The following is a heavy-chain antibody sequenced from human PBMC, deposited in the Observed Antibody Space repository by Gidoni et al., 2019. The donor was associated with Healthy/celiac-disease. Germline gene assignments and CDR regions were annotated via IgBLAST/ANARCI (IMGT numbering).Heavy chain of an antibody. D-gene: IGHD5-12*01. CDR3: ARGGIVATFEY. Sequence: QVQLQESGPGLVKPSETLSLPCTVSGGSVSSGSYYWSWIRQPPGKGLEWIGYIYYSGSTNYNPALKSRVTISVDTSKNQFSLKLSSVTAADTAVYYCARGGIVATFEYWGQGTLVTVSS. CDR1: GGSVSSGSYY. J-gene: IGHJ4*02. V-gene: IGHV4-61*01. CDR2: IYYSGST.